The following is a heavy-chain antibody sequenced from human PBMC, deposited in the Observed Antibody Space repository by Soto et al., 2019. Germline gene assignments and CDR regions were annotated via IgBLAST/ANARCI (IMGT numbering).Heavy chain of an antibody. J-gene: IGHJ4*02. D-gene: IGHD2-15*01. CDR2: RYYSEST. CDR3: ARTKCSGGSCYSWSLDY. V-gene: IGHV4-31*03. Sequence: PSETLSLTCTVSCGSITTGGYYWGWIRQLPGKGLEWIGHRYYSESTYYNPSLKSRVSISLDTSKNQFSLKLSFVTAADTAMYYCARTKCSGGSCYSWSLDYWGQGTPVTVSS. CDR1: CGSITTGGYY.